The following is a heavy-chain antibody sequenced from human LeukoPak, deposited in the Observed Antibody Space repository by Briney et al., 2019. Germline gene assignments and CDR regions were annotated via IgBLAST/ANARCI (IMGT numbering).Heavy chain of an antibody. Sequence: SETLSLTCTVSGGSISSYYWSWIRQPPGKGLEWIGYIYYSGSTNYNPSLKSRVTLSVDTSKNQFSLKLNSVTAADTAVYYCARGPPPDFDYWGRGTLVTVSS. CDR3: ARGPPPDFDY. J-gene: IGHJ4*02. CDR1: GGSISSYY. V-gene: IGHV4-59*12. CDR2: IYYSGST.